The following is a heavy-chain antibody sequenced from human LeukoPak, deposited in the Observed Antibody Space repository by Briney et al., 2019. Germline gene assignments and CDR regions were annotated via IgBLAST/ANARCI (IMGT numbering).Heavy chain of an antibody. D-gene: IGHD3-16*01. CDR3: ARSLGGVPGTRYFDY. CDR2: ISSSSSYI. J-gene: IGHJ4*02. CDR1: GFTFSSYS. V-gene: IGHV3-21*01. Sequence: GGALRLSCAASGFTFSSYSMNWVRQAPGEGLEWVSSISSSSSYIYYTDSVKGRFTICRDNAKNSLHVQMNSLRVEDTAVYFCARSLGGVPGTRYFDYWGQGTLVTVSS.